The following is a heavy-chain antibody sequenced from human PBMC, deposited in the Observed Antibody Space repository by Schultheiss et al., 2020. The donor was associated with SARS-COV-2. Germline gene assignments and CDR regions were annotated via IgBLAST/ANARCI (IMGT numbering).Heavy chain of an antibody. CDR1: GYTFSNYG. V-gene: IGHV1-69*13. CDR2: IIPIFGTA. J-gene: IGHJ4*02. D-gene: IGHD5-18*01. CDR3: AREEFPGYSYGYGDY. Sequence: SVKVSCKASGYTFSNYGISWVRQAPGQGLEWMGGIIPIFGTANYAQKFQGRVTITADESTSTAYMELSSLRAEDTAVYYCAREEFPGYSYGYGDYWGQGTLVTVAS.